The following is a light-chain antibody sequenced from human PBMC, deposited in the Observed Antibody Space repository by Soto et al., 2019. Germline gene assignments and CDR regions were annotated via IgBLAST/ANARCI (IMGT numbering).Light chain of an antibody. V-gene: IGKV1-39*01. CDR1: QTISSF. J-gene: IGKJ5*01. Sequence: DIQMTQSGSPVSASGGDRVTITCRASQTISSFLTWYQQKPGKAPNLLIYVASSLQSEVPSRFSGSGSGTDFTLTSTSLQPEEFATYYCQQCYGSSWTVGQGTRLEI. CDR3: QQCYGSSWT. CDR2: VAS.